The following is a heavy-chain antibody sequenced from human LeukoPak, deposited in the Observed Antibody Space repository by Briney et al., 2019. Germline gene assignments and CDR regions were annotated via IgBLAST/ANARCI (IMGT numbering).Heavy chain of an antibody. CDR2: IYYSGST. J-gene: IGHJ4*02. V-gene: IGHV4-59*01. D-gene: IGHD6-19*01. CDR1: GGSISSYY. CDR3: ARAGYSSGWGIFDY. Sequence: PSETLSLTCTVSGGSISSYYWSWIRQPPGKGLEWIGYIYYSGSTNYNPSLKSRVTISVDTSKNQFSLKLSSVTAADTAVYYCARAGYSSGWGIFDYWGQGTLVTVSS.